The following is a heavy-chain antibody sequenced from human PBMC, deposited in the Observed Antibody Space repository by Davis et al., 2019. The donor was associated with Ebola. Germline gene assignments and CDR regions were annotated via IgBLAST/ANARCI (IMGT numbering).Heavy chain of an antibody. V-gene: IGHV3-23*01. J-gene: IGHJ3*02. CDR1: GFSFSSYG. Sequence: GGSLRLSCAGSGFSFSSYGMSWVRQAPGKGLEWVSAISPSAGSTFYGDSVNGRFTISRDNSRSTLYLQMNTLRVDDTAVYYCVKDLGTSGIFEIWGQGTVVTVSS. D-gene: IGHD1-7*01. CDR2: ISPSAGST. CDR3: VKDLGTSGIFEI.